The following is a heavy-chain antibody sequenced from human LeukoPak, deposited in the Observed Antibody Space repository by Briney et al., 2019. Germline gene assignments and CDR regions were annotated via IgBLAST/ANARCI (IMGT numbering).Heavy chain of an antibody. V-gene: IGHV3-21*01. CDR1: GFTFSSYS. CDR3: ASMRISVAGTAAFDM. D-gene: IGHD6-19*01. J-gene: IGHJ3*02. Sequence: GGSLRLSCAASGFTFSSYSMNWVRQAPGKGLEWVSSISSSRSYINYADSVKGRFTISRGNAKNSLYLQMNSLRSEDTAVYYCASMRISVAGTAAFDMWGQGTLVTVSS. CDR2: ISSSRSYI.